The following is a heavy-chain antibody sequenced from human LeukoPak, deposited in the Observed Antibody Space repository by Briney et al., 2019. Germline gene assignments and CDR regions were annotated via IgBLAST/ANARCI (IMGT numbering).Heavy chain of an antibody. CDR2: FDPEDGET. D-gene: IGHD3-10*01. Sequence: GASVKVSCKVSGYTLTELSMHWVRQAPGKGVEWMGGFDPEDGETIYAQKFQGRVTMTEDTSTDTAYMELSSLRSEDTAVYYCATDGDYYDTFDIWGQGTMVTVSS. V-gene: IGHV1-24*01. J-gene: IGHJ3*02. CDR1: GYTLTELS. CDR3: ATDGDYYDTFDI.